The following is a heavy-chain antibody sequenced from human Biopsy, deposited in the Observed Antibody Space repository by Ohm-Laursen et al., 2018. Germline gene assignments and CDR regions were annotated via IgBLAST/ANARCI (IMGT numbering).Heavy chain of an antibody. CDR3: AKDKGTFNFYYYGMDV. J-gene: IGHJ6*02. CDR2: ISYDGSKT. V-gene: IGHV3-30*18. D-gene: IGHD2/OR15-2a*01. CDR1: GFTFSNSG. Sequence: SLRLSCAALGFTFSNSGMHWVRQAPGKGLEWVAAISYDGSKTDYGDSVKGRLNISRDNSKNTLDLQMSSLRVEDTAVYFCAKDKGTFNFYYYGMDVWGQGTTVTVSS.